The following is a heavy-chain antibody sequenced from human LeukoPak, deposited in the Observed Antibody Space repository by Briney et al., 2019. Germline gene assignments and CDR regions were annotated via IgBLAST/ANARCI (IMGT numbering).Heavy chain of an antibody. CDR2: ISGSGGST. J-gene: IGHJ4*02. CDR1: GFTFSSYA. CDR3: AKDARKNYYDSSATNYFDY. V-gene: IGHV3-23*01. Sequence: PGGSLRLSCAASGFTFSSYAMSWVRQAPGKGLEWVSAISGSGGSTYYADSVKGRFTISRDSSKNTLYLQMNSLRAEDTAVYYCAKDARKNYYDSSATNYFDYWGQGTLVTVSS. D-gene: IGHD3-22*01.